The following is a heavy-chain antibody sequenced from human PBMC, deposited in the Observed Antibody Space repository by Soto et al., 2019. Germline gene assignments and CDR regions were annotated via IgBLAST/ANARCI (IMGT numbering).Heavy chain of an antibody. CDR1: GLTFTNYA. V-gene: IGHV3-23*01. Sequence: AGGSLSLSCAASGLTFTNYAMHWVLQTPGKGLEWVSTISGTGEKTFYADAVKGRFTISRDNSKSTLFVQMNSLEAEDTAVYYCAKGGTAYCSGGTCYHPFDYWGQGTLVTVSS. D-gene: IGHD2-15*01. J-gene: IGHJ4*02. CDR2: ISGTGEKT. CDR3: AKGGTAYCSGGTCYHPFDY.